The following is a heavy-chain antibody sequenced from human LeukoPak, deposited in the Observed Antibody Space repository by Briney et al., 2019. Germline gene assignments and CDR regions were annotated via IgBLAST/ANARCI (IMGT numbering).Heavy chain of an antibody. CDR3: ARRGGSYSHSDF. Sequence: ASVKVSCKASGYTFSSYSIIWVRQAPGQGLEWMGWVSAFNGNTDYVPKLQGRVTMTTDTSTTTAYMELRSLTSDDTAVYYCARRGGSYSHSDFWGQGTLVTVSS. D-gene: IGHD1-26*01. J-gene: IGHJ4*02. CDR1: GYTFSSYS. CDR2: VSAFNGNT. V-gene: IGHV1-18*01.